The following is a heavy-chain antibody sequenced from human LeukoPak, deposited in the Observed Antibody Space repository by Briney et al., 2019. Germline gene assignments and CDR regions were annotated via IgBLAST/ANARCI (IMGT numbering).Heavy chain of an antibody. D-gene: IGHD6-13*01. CDR1: GYTFTGYY. Sequence: GASVKVSCKASGYTFTGYYMHWVRQAPGQGLEWMGWINPNSGGTNYAQKFQGRVTMTRDTSISTAYMELSRLRSDDTAVYYCARKYTSSSWPFDYWGQGTLVTVSS. CDR3: ARKYTSSSWPFDY. J-gene: IGHJ4*02. V-gene: IGHV1-2*02. CDR2: INPNSGGT.